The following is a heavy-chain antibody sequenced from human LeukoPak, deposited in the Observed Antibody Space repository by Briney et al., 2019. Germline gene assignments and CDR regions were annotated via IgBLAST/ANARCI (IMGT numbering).Heavy chain of an antibody. J-gene: IGHJ4*02. CDR1: GFTVSSNY. CDR2: FYGGGST. Sequence: PGGSLRLSCAASGFTVSSNYMGCVRQAPGTGLEWVSIFYGGGSTDYGDSVKGRFTISRDNSKNTLYLQMNSLRAEDTAVYYCARAAGGYYGSGNWDYWGQGTLVTVSS. CDR3: ARAAGGYYGSGNWDY. V-gene: IGHV3-53*05. D-gene: IGHD3-10*01.